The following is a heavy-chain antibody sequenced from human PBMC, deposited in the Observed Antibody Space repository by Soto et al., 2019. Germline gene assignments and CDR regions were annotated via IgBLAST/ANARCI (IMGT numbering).Heavy chain of an antibody. CDR3: ARVERGTATTVVDAFDI. J-gene: IGHJ3*02. Sequence: QVQLQQWGAGLLKPSETLSLTCAVYGGFVSSGNYYWSWIRQPPGKGLEWIGEMRHSGGTNFNPSLKSRVTISVDTSKNQFSLKMSSVTAADTALYYCARVERGTATTVVDAFDIWGPGTMVTVSS. D-gene: IGHD1-1*01. CDR2: MRHSGGT. V-gene: IGHV4-34*01. CDR1: GGFVSSGNYY.